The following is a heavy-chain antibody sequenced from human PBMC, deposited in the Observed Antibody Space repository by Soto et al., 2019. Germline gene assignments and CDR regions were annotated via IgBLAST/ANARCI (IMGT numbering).Heavy chain of an antibody. CDR3: ARDPLYGYDSSGYYGDY. D-gene: IGHD3-22*01. V-gene: IGHV3-30-3*01. CDR1: GFTFSSYA. Sequence: GGSLRLSCAASGFTFSSYAMHWVRQAPGKGLEWVAVISYDGSNKYYADSVKGRFTISRDNSKNTLYLQMNSLRAEDTAVYYCARDPLYGYDSSGYYGDYWGQGTLVTVS. J-gene: IGHJ4*02. CDR2: ISYDGSNK.